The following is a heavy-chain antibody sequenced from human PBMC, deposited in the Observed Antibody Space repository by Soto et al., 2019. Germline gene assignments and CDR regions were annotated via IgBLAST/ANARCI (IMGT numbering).Heavy chain of an antibody. CDR1: GGSISNYY. Sequence: SETLSLTCTVSGGSISNYYWSWIRQPPGKGLEWIGYIYYSGSTNYNPSLKSRVTISVDTSKNQFSLKLSSVTAADTAVYYCARGYYDSSGYVPPGYWGQGTLVTVSS. J-gene: IGHJ4*02. CDR3: ARGYYDSSGYVPPGY. CDR2: IYYSGST. V-gene: IGHV4-59*01. D-gene: IGHD3-22*01.